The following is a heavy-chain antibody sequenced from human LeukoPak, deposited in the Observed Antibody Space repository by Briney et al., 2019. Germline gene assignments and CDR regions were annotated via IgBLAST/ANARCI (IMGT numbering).Heavy chain of an antibody. Sequence: GGSLRLSCAASRFTFSSYAMTWVRQAPGKGLEWVSSISGSGDSTYYADSVKGRFTISRDISKNTLYLQMNSLRAEDTAIYYCAKDRVGATLYFDCWGQGTLVTVSS. D-gene: IGHD1-26*01. V-gene: IGHV3-23*01. CDR2: ISGSGDST. CDR3: AKDRVGATLYFDC. CDR1: RFTFSSYA. J-gene: IGHJ4*02.